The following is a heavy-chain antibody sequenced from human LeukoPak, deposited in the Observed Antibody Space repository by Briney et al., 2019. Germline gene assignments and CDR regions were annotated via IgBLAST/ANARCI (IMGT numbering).Heavy chain of an antibody. CDR2: INHSGST. V-gene: IGHV4-34*01. J-gene: IGHJ5*02. CDR1: GGSFSGYY. D-gene: IGHD3-22*01. CDR3: ARVGDYDMVFDP. Sequence: PSEALSLTCAVYGGSFSGYYWSWIRQPPGKGLEWIGEINHSGSTNYNPSLKGRVTISVDTSKNQFSLKLSSVTAADTAVYYCARVGDYDMVFDPWGQGTLVTVSS.